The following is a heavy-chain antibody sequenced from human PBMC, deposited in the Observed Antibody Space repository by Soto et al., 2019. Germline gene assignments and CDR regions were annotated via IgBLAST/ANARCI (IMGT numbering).Heavy chain of an antibody. Sequence: ASVKVSCKASGYTFTGYYMHWVRQAPGQGLEWMGWINPNSGGTNYAQKFQGWVTMTRDTSISTAYMELSRLRSDDTAVYYCAREGPVVVVAATPKAYGMDVWGQGTTVTVSS. J-gene: IGHJ6*02. CDR3: AREGPVVVVAATPKAYGMDV. CDR1: GYTFTGYY. CDR2: INPNSGGT. V-gene: IGHV1-2*04. D-gene: IGHD2-15*01.